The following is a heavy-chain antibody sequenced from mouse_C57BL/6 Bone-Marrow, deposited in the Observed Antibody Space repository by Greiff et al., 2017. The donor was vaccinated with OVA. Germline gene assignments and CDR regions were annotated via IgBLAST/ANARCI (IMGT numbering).Heavy chain of an antibody. CDR2: ISYSGST. D-gene: IGHD2-4*01. CDR1: GYSITSDY. J-gene: IGHJ1*03. V-gene: IGHV3-8*01. Sequence: EVHLVESGPGLAKPSQTLSLTCSVTGYSITSDYWNWIRKFPGNKLEYMGYISYSGSTYYNPSLKSRISITRDTSKNQYYLQLNSVTTEDTATYYCARYTSYDFWYFDVWGTGTTVTVSS. CDR3: ARYTSYDFWYFDV.